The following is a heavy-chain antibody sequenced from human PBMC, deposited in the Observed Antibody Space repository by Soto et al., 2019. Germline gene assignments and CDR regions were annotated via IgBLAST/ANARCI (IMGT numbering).Heavy chain of an antibody. D-gene: IGHD3-10*01. CDR1: GGSISSYY. V-gene: IGHV4-59*01. Sequence: SETLSLTCTVSGGSISSYYLSWTRQPPGKGLEWIGYIYYSGSTNYNPSLKSRVTISVDTSKNQFSLKLSSVTAADTAVYYCARVWGGAFDIWGQGTMVTVSS. CDR2: IYYSGST. J-gene: IGHJ3*02. CDR3: ARVWGGAFDI.